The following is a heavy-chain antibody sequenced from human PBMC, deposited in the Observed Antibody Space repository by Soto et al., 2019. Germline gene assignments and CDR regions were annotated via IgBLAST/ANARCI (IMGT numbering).Heavy chain of an antibody. V-gene: IGHV1-69*01. J-gene: IGHJ4*02. CDR1: GGTSNNNA. CDR3: ATLQGSGTYYDDDY. D-gene: IGHD3-10*01. Sequence: QVQLVQSGAEVKKPGSSVKVSCKASGGTSNNNATSWVRQAPGQGLEWMGGIVPVFGTANYAQKFRGRVRITADDSTRTLNMELSSLRSDDTAVYYCATLQGSGTYYDDDYWGQGTLVTVSS. CDR2: IVPVFGTA.